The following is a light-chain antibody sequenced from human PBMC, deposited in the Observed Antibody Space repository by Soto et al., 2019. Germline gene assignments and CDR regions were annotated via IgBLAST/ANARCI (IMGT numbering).Light chain of an antibody. V-gene: IGKV1-5*01. CDR3: QQYNSYPWT. J-gene: IGKJ1*01. CDR1: QSISSW. CDR2: DAS. Sequence: EIRMTQSPSTLSASVGDRVTITCRASQSISSWLAWYQQKPGKAPKLLIYDASSLESGVPSRFSGSGSGTEFTLTISSLQPDDFATYYCQQYNSYPWTFGQGTKVDIK.